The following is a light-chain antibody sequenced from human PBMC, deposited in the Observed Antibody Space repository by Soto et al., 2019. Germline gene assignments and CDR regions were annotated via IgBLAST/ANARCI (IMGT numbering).Light chain of an antibody. CDR2: KVS. J-gene: IGKJ1*01. Sequence: DIQMTQSPSTLSASVGDRVTISCRASQTINNWLGWLQQKPGKAPKLLIYKVSTLESGVPSRFSGSGSGTEFTLTIDGLHTDDFATYYCQQYNNYPWTFGQGTRVEIK. CDR3: QQYNNYPWT. CDR1: QTINNW. V-gene: IGKV1-5*03.